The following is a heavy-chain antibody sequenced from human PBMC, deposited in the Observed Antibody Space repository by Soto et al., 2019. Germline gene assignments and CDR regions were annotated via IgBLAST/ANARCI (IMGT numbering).Heavy chain of an antibody. CDR2: IWYDGSNK. CDR1: GFTFSSYG. V-gene: IGHV3-33*01. CDR3: ARDKSAHLGEPDDAFDI. J-gene: IGHJ3*02. D-gene: IGHD3-16*01. Sequence: GGSLRLSCAASGFTFSSYGMHWVRQAPGKGLEWVAVIWYDGSNKYYADSVKGRFTISRDNSKNTLYLQMNSLRAEDTAVYYCARDKSAHLGEPDDAFDIWGQGTMVTVSS.